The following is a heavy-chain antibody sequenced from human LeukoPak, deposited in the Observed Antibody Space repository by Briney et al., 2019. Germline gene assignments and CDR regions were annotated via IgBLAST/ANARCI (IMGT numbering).Heavy chain of an antibody. Sequence: ASVKVSCKASGYTFTGYYMHWVRQAPGQGLEWMGWISAYNGNTNYAQKLQGRVTMTTDTSTSTAYMELRSLRSDDTAVYYCASARLYCSSTSCQRGAYFDYWGQGTLVTVSS. J-gene: IGHJ4*02. CDR3: ASARLYCSSTSCQRGAYFDY. V-gene: IGHV1-18*04. D-gene: IGHD2-2*01. CDR2: ISAYNGNT. CDR1: GYTFTGYY.